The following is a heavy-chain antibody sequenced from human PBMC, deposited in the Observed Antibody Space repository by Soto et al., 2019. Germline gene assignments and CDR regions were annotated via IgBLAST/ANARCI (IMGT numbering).Heavy chain of an antibody. V-gene: IGHV1-2*02. CDR3: ARDSATMAGSFFDY. D-gene: IGHD1-26*01. Sequence: QVQLVQSGAEVKKPGASVKVSCKASGYTFIDYYIHWVRQAPGQGLEWMGWFKSNSGDTRFAQKFKGRVTMTGDTSISTAYMELSSLRSDDTAVYYCARDSATMAGSFFDYWGQGTLVTVSS. CDR2: FKSNSGDT. J-gene: IGHJ4*02. CDR1: GYTFIDYY.